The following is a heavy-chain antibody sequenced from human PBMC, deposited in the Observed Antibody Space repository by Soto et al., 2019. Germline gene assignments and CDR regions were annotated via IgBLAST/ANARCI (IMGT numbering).Heavy chain of an antibody. J-gene: IGHJ1*01. V-gene: IGHV4-34*01. Sequence: PSETLSLTCAVYGGSFSGYYWSWIRQPPGKGLEWIGEINHSGSTNYNPSLKSRVTISVDTSKNQFSLKLSSVTAADTAVYYCANSNPPVYYTNKHKYFQHWGQGTLVTVSS. CDR1: GGSFSGYY. CDR2: INHSGST. CDR3: ANSNPPVYYTNKHKYFQH. D-gene: IGHD3-10*01.